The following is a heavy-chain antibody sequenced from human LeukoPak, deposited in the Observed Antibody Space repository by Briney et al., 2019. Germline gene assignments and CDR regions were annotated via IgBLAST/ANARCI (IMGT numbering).Heavy chain of an antibody. V-gene: IGHV4-34*01. D-gene: IGHD3-22*01. Sequence: SETLSLTCAVYGGSFSGYYRSWIRQPPGKGLEWIGEINHSGSTNYNPSLKSRVTISVDTSKNQFSLKLSSVTAADTAVYYCARAYDSSGRDFQHWGQGTLVTVSS. CDR3: ARAYDSSGRDFQH. J-gene: IGHJ1*01. CDR2: INHSGST. CDR1: GGSFSGYY.